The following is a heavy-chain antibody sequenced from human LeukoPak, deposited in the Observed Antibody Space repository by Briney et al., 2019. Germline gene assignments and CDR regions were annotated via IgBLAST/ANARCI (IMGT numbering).Heavy chain of an antibody. D-gene: IGHD2-2*01. CDR2: ICSNSGSI. Sequence: PGRSLCLSCAASGFTFYDFAMGCVRQAPGEGLEWVSGICSNSGSIGYADPVKGRFTISKDSAKTSLYLRMNSWRAQATALYSFAKDAFPSAYARYCSSTSCAYGMDVWGQGTTVTVSS. CDR1: GFTFYDFA. V-gene: IGHV3-9*01. CDR3: AKDAFPSAYARYCSSTSCAYGMDV. J-gene: IGHJ6*02.